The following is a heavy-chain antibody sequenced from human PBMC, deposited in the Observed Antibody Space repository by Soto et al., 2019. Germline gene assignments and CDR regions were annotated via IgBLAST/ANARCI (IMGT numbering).Heavy chain of an antibody. Sequence: GGSLRLSCAASGFTFRNYAMTWVSQAPGKGLQWVSSISDISGCGAGTYYAAHVKCRFTITRVNSRDTGYLHMNSLRVEDTAAYYCAKDRRTSSAANYYGMDFWGQGTTVTVSS. V-gene: IGHV3-23*01. CDR3: AKDRRTSSAANYYGMDF. CDR1: GFTFRNYA. J-gene: IGHJ6*02. D-gene: IGHD6-19*01. CDR2: ISGCGAGT.